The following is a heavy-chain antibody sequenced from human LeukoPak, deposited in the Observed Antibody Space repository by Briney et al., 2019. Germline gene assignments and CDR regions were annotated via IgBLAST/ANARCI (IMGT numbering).Heavy chain of an antibody. V-gene: IGHV3-9*01. CDR1: VFIFGVYA. CDR3: VKGVVRRALYFDY. Sequence: GRCLRLSRAASVFIFGVYAIHWVRDDPRKGLEWVSGKSWNSGDIGYTETVRDRFPISRDNPKNSLYLQLHSLRPEDTSFYYCVKGVVRRALYFDYWGQGNLVTVSS. J-gene: IGHJ4*02. D-gene: IGHD3-10*01. CDR2: KSWNSGDI.